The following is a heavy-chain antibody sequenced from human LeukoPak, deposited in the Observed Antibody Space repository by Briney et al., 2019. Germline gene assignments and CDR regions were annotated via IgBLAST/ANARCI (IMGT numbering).Heavy chain of an antibody. V-gene: IGHV1-24*01. D-gene: IGHD2-21*02. J-gene: IGHJ4*02. Sequence: ASVKVSWKVSGYTLTELSMHWVRQAPGKGLERMGGFDPEDGETIYAQKFQGRVTMTEDTSTDTAYMELSSLRSEDTAVYYCATVFDCGGDCFYWGQGTLVTVSS. CDR3: ATVFDCGGDCFY. CDR1: GYTLTELS. CDR2: FDPEDGET.